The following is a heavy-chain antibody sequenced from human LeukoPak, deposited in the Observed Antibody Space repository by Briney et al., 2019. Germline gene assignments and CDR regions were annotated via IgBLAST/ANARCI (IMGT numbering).Heavy chain of an antibody. J-gene: IGHJ3*02. CDR1: SVSINGYY. Sequence: SETLSLTCSVSSVSINGYYWSWIRQSAGKGLEWLGRFYFSGSSDYNPSLKSRVSMSIDTSQNHFYLRLTSVTAADTGVYFCAREVNEKYDAFDMWGQGTMVAVS. V-gene: IGHV4-4*07. CDR2: FYFSGSS. CDR3: AREVNEKYDAFDM. D-gene: IGHD2-8*01.